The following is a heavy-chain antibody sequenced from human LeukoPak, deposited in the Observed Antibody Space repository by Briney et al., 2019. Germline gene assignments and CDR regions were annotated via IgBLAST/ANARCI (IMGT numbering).Heavy chain of an antibody. J-gene: IGHJ4*02. D-gene: IGHD6-19*01. CDR1: GFTFSSYA. CDR2: ISVDGERT. V-gene: IGHV3-23*01. Sequence: GGSLRLSCVASGFTFSSYAMSWVRQAPGRGLEWLSAISVDGERTYYADSVKGRFFISRDTSKNTLDLQLSSLRGDDTAVYYCAQGYLSGWYPYWGQGSLVTVSS. CDR3: AQGYLSGWYPY.